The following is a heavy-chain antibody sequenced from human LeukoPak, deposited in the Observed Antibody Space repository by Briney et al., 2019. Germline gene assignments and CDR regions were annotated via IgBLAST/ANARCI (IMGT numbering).Heavy chain of an antibody. Sequence: CLRLSSAASGFTFDAYAMHCVRQAPGQGVVWVSRISSDGRDTTYADSVKGRITISRDNAKNTPYLQMNSLRAEDTAVYFCVRAPYGDYGDYWGQGTLVTVSP. V-gene: IGHV3-74*01. CDR2: ISSDGRDT. D-gene: IGHD4-17*01. CDR3: VRAPYGDYGDY. J-gene: IGHJ4*02. CDR1: GFTFDAYA.